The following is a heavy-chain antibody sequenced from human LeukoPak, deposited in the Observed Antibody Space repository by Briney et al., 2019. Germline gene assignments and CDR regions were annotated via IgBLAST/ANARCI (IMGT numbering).Heavy chain of an antibody. D-gene: IGHD6-13*01. CDR3: ARCSGSSWAFFDY. CDR1: GGSFSGYC. CDR2: INHSGST. J-gene: IGHJ4*02. Sequence: SETLSLTCAVYGGSFSGYCWSWIRQPPGKGLEWIGEINHSGSTNYNPSLKSRVTISVDTSKNQFSLKLSSVTAADTAVYYCARCSGSSWAFFDYWGQGTLVTVSS. V-gene: IGHV4-34*01.